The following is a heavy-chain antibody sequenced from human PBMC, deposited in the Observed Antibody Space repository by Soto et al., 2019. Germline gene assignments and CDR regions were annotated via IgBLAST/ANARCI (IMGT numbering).Heavy chain of an antibody. CDR3: ARGDYSDSSGLYFDY. V-gene: IGHV4-59*11. J-gene: IGHJ4*02. CDR1: GGSISSHY. CDR2: VYYSGST. D-gene: IGHD3-22*01. Sequence: QVQLQESGPGLVKPSETLSLICTVSGGSISSHYWSWIRQPPGKGLEWIGYVYYSGSTNYNPSLQRRVTISVDTSKNQFSLKLSSVTAADTAVYHCARGDYSDSSGLYFDYWGQGTLVTVSS.